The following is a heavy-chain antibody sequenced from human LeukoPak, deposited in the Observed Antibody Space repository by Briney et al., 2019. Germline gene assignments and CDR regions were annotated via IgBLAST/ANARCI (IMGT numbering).Heavy chain of an antibody. V-gene: IGHV3-15*01. CDR2: VKTKTDGGTT. CDR3: TTGTWIQLWLADY. Sequence: GGSLRLSCAASGFTFSNACMSWVRQAPGKGLEWVGHVKTKTDGGTTDYAAPVKGRFTISRDESKNTLYLQMNSLKTEDTAVYYCTTGTWIQLWLADYWGQGTLVTVSS. D-gene: IGHD5-18*01. CDR1: GFTFSNAC. J-gene: IGHJ4*02.